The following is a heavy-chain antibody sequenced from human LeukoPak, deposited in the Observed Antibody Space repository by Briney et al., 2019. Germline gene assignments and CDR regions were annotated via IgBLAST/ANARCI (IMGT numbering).Heavy chain of an antibody. Sequence: ASATVSCKASVYTFTSYAMNWVRQAPGQGLEWMGWINTNTGNPTYAQGFTGRFVFSLDTSVSTAYLQISSLKAEDTAVYYCASGPTVTYVALWGQGTLVTVSS. CDR2: INTNTGNP. CDR3: ASGPTVTYVAL. V-gene: IGHV7-4-1*02. J-gene: IGHJ4*02. D-gene: IGHD4-17*01. CDR1: VYTFTSYA.